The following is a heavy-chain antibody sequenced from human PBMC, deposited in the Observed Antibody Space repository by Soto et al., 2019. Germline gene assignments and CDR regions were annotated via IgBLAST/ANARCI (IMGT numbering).Heavy chain of an antibody. CDR3: ASQRRDYDILTGYHNWFDP. J-gene: IGHJ5*02. Sequence: QVQLQESGPGLVKPSQTLSLTCTVSGGSISSGGYYWSWIRQHPGKGLEWIGYIYYSGSTYYNPSLKSRVTISVDTSKNQFSLKLSSVTAADTAVYYCASQRRDYDILTGYHNWFDPWGQGTLVTVSS. D-gene: IGHD3-9*01. V-gene: IGHV4-31*03. CDR2: IYYSGST. CDR1: GGSISSGGYY.